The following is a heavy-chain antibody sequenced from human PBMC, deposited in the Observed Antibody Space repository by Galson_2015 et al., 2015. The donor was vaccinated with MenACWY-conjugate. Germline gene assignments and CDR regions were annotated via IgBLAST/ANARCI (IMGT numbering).Heavy chain of an antibody. CDR1: GFTFDDYA. V-gene: IGHV3-9*01. CDR3: AKMSTGGGT. J-gene: IGHJ5*02. D-gene: IGHD3-16*01. CDR2: ISWNRGTI. Sequence: SLRLSCAASGFTFDDYAMHWVRQVPGKGLEWVSGISWNRGTIGYADSVKGRFTISRDNAKKSLYLQMNSLRAEDTALYYCAKMSTGGGTWGRGTLVTVSS.